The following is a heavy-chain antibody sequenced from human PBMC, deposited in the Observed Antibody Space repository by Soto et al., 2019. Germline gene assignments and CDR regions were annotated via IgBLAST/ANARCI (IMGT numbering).Heavy chain of an antibody. D-gene: IGHD2-21*02. J-gene: IGHJ5*02. CDR3: ARDAYCGGDCPAGGWFDP. CDR2: ISYDGSNK. CDR1: GFTFSSYA. Sequence: QVQLVESGGGVVQPGRSLRLSCAASGFTFSSYAMHWVRQAPGKGLEWVAVISYDGSNKYYADSVKGRFTISRDNSKNTLYLQMNSLRAEDTAVYYCARDAYCGGDCPAGGWFDPWGQGTLVTVSS. V-gene: IGHV3-30-3*01.